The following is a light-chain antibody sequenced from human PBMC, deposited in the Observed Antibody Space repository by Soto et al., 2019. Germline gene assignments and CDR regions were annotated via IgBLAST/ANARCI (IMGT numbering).Light chain of an antibody. J-gene: IGKJ1*01. Sequence: EIVMTQSPATLSVSPGERATLSCRASQSVSSNLAWYQQKPGQAPRLLMYDASTRATGIPARFSGSGSGTEFSLTISSLQSEDFAVYYGQQYNNWWTFGQGTKVEIK. V-gene: IGKV3-15*01. CDR1: QSVSSN. CDR2: DAS. CDR3: QQYNNWWT.